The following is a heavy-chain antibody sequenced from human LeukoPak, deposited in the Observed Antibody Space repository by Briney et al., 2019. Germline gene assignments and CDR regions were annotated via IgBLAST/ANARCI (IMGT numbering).Heavy chain of an antibody. Sequence: PGGSLRLSCAASGFTFSNAWMTWVRQAPGKGLEWVSYISSSGSTIYYADSVKGRFTISRDNAKNSLYLQMNSLRAEDTAVYYCARGSSSSDYWGQGTLVTVSS. J-gene: IGHJ4*02. CDR2: ISSSGSTI. D-gene: IGHD6-6*01. CDR3: ARGSSSSDY. V-gene: IGHV3-11*04. CDR1: GFTFSNAW.